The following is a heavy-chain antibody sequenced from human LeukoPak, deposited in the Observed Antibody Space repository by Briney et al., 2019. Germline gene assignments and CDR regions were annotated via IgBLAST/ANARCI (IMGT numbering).Heavy chain of an antibody. CDR1: GFTFSNYE. CDR3: ASAPGYYDSSGPQSLRDY. J-gene: IGHJ4*02. V-gene: IGHV3-30*04. D-gene: IGHD3-22*01. Sequence: GGSLRLSCAASGFTFSNYEMHWVRQAPGKGLEWVAVISYDGSNKYYADSVKGRFTISRDNSKNTLYLQMNSLRAEDTAVYYCASAPGYYDSSGPQSLRDYWGQGTLVTVSS. CDR2: ISYDGSNK.